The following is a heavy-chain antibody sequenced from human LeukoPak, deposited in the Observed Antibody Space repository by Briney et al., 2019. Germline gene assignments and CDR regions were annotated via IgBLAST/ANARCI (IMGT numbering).Heavy chain of an antibody. Sequence: GGSLRLSCAASGFTFSDHAMDWVRRAPGKGLEWVGRIRNKANSYTTEYAASVKGRFTISRDDSQNSLYLQMNSLKSEDTAVYYCVRVVHITANYPFDYWGQGTLVTVSS. J-gene: IGHJ4*02. V-gene: IGHV3-72*01. CDR2: IRNKANSYTT. CDR3: VRVVHITANYPFDY. D-gene: IGHD2-21*01. CDR1: GFTFSDHA.